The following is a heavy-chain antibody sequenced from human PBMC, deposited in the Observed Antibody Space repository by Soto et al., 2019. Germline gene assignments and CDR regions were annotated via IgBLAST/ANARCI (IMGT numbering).Heavy chain of an antibody. J-gene: IGHJ6*02. V-gene: IGHV1-69*01. CDR3: ARSWVGRIQLWLGGHYYCYGMDV. CDR1: GGTFSSYA. CDR2: IIPIFGTA. Sequence: QVQLVQSGAEVKKPGSSVKVSCKASGGTFSSYAISWVRQAPGQGLEWMGGIIPIFGTANYAQKFQGRVTITADESTSTAYMEMSSLRSEDTAVYYCARSWVGRIQLWLGGHYYCYGMDVWGQGTTVTVSS. D-gene: IGHD5-18*01.